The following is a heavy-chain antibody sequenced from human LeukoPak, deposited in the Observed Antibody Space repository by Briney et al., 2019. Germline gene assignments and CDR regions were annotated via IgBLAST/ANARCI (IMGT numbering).Heavy chain of an antibody. CDR3: AKXPXXTXXXXAS. V-gene: IGHV3-23*01. CDR1: GFTFSSYA. J-gene: IGHJ5*01. Sequence: PGGSLRLSCAASGFTFSSYAMSWVRQAPGKGLEWVSAISGSGGSTYYADSVKGRFTISRDNSRNTLSLQMSSLRAEDTAMYFCAKXPXXTXXXXASWXXXTXVIVSS. CDR2: ISGSGGST.